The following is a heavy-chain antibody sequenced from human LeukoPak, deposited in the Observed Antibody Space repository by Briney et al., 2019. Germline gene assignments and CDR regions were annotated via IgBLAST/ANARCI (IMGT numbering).Heavy chain of an antibody. CDR2: IYYSGST. Sequence: SETLSLTCTVSGGSISSYYWSWIRQPPGKGLEWIGYIYYSGSTNYNPSLKSRVTISVDTSKNQFSLKLSSVTAAVTAVYYCARAIYYYMDVWGKGTTVTISS. V-gene: IGHV4-59*01. J-gene: IGHJ6*03. CDR3: ARAIYYYMDV. CDR1: GGSISSYY.